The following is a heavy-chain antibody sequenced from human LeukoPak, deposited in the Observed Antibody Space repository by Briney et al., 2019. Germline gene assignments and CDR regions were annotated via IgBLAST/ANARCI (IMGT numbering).Heavy chain of an antibody. CDR2: IWYDGSNK. CDR3: ARDLHNWGREGTFWNY. J-gene: IGHJ4*02. Sequence: PGRSLRLSCAASGFTFSSCGMHWVRQAPGKGLEWVAVIWYDGSNKYYADSVKGRFTISRDNSKNTLYLQMNSLRAEDTAVYFCARDLHNWGREGTFWNYWGQGTLVTVSS. V-gene: IGHV3-33*01. D-gene: IGHD7-27*01. CDR1: GFTFSSCG.